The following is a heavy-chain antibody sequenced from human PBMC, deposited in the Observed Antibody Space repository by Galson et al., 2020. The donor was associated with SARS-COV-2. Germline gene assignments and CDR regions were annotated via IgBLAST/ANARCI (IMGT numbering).Heavy chain of an antibody. J-gene: IGHJ3*02. CDR3: AKDPSSTWPGDALDI. CDR1: GFSFRNYA. Sequence: GGSLRLSCAGSGFSFRNYAVTWVRQAPGKGLEWVSAISGSGSPYYADSLKGRFTISRDNSKNTVYLQVNSLRAEDTALYYCAKDPSSTWPGDALDIWGQGTMVTVSP. D-gene: IGHD6-13*01. CDR2: ISGSGSP. V-gene: IGHV3-23*01.